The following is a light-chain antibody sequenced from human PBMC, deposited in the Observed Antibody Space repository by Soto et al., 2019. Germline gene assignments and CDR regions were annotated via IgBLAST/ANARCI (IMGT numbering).Light chain of an antibody. CDR1: SSDIGAYTS. CDR2: EVS. Sequence: QSALTQPASVSGSPGQSITISCTGSSSDIGAYTSVSWYQQHPGKAPKLMIYEVSNRPSGVPDRFFGSKSGNTASLTVSGLQAEDEADYYCVSFAGGTYVFGTGTKLTVL. CDR3: VSFAGGTYV. J-gene: IGLJ1*01. V-gene: IGLV2-14*01.